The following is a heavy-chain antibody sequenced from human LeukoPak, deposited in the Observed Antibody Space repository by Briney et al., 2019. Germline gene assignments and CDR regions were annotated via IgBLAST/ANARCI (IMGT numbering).Heavy chain of an antibody. CDR3: SRDHNMITFWGVIVGGPFNY. CDR2: INPSGGST. J-gene: IGHJ4*02. D-gene: IGHD3-16*02. V-gene: IGHV1-46*01. CDR1: GYTFTSYY. Sequence: ASVKVSCKASGYTFTSYYMHWVRQAPGQGLEWRGIINPSGGSTSYAQKFQGRVTMTRDTSTRTVYMELSSRRAEDTAVDYWSRDHNMITFWGVIVGGPFNYWGQGTLVTVSS.